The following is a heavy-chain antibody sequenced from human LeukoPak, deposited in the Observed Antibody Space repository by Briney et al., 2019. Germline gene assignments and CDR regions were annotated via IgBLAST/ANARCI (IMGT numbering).Heavy chain of an antibody. Sequence: GGSLRLSCAASGFILSNKYMSWVRQAPGGGLEWVSFIYTGGSTYYADSVKGRFTISRDNSKNTLYLQMNSLRVEDTAVYYCARGGIQLWLPMADWGQGTLVTVSS. CDR3: ARGGIQLWLPMAD. J-gene: IGHJ4*02. CDR2: IYTGGST. CDR1: GFILSNKY. V-gene: IGHV3-53*01. D-gene: IGHD5-18*01.